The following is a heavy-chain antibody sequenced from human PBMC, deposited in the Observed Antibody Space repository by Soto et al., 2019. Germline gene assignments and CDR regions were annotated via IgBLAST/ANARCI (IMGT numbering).Heavy chain of an antibody. CDR2: ISVYNGNT. CDR1: GYTFNSYG. CDR3: ARDAAYQLPARWGMDV. D-gene: IGHD2-2*01. Sequence: ASVKVSCKASGYTFNSYGISWVRQAPGQGLEWMGWISVYNGNTNYAQKVQGRVTVTTDTSTSTAYMELRSLRSDDKAVYYCARDAAYQLPARWGMDVWGQGTTVTVSS. J-gene: IGHJ6*02. V-gene: IGHV1-18*01.